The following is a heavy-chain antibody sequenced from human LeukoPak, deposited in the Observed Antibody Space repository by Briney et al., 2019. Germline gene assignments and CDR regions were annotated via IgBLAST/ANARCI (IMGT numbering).Heavy chain of an antibody. CDR2: IYYSGST. J-gene: IGHJ5*02. V-gene: IGHV4-61*05. CDR3: ARLGGIGYSYGQNWFDP. CDR1: GGSMRSSNFY. Sequence: PSETLSLTCTVSGGSMRSSNFYWGWIRQPPGKGLEWIGYIYYSGSTNYNPSLKSRVTISVDTSKNQFSLKLSSVTAADTAVYYCARLGGIGYSYGQNWFDPWGQGTLVTVSS. D-gene: IGHD5-18*01.